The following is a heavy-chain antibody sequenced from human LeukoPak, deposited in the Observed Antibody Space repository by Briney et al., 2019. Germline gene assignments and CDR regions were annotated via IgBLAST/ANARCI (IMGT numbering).Heavy chain of an antibody. J-gene: IGHJ4*02. CDR1: GFTFSNYA. V-gene: IGHV3-23*01. Sequence: GGSLRLSCVVSGFTFSNYAMSWIRQAPGKGLEWVSGIIESGGGTHYADSVKGRLTISRDNSQNTLYLQMISLRAEDTAVYYCAKDYKVRSGEPPIDYWGQGTLVTVSS. D-gene: IGHD7-27*01. CDR3: AKDYKVRSGEPPIDY. CDR2: IIESGGGT.